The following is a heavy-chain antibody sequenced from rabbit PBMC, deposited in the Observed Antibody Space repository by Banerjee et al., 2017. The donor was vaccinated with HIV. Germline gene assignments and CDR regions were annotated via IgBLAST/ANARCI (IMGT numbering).Heavy chain of an antibody. CDR3: VSYDDYGLDL. V-gene: IGHV1S45*01. Sequence: QEQLVESGGGLVQPGASLTLTCTASGFSFSSGYWICWVRQAPGKGLEWIGCIGAGSGTTYYATWAKGRFTISKTSSTTVALRMTGLTAADTATYFCVSYDDYGLDLWGPGTLVTVS. D-gene: IGHD2-1*01. CDR1: GFSFSSGYW. CDR2: IGAGSGTT. J-gene: IGHJ3*01.